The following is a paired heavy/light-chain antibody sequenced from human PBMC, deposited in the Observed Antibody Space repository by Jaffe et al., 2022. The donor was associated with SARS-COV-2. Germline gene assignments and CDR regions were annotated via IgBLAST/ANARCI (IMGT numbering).Heavy chain of an antibody. J-gene: IGHJ4*02. CDR3: ARLPRRYSYGQSYFDY. Sequence: QVQLQQWGAGLLRPSETLSLTCAVYGGSFSGYYWSWVRQPPGKGLEWIGEMNDSGGSNYNPSLKSRVTISVDTSKNQFSLKLTSLTAADTAVYFCARLPRRYSYGQSYFDYWGQGTLVTVSS. CDR1: GGSFSGYY. D-gene: IGHD5-18*01. CDR2: MNDSGGS. V-gene: IGHV4-34*01.
Light chain of an antibody. CDR1: SFDVGGYNY. V-gene: IGLV2-14*03. CDR2: DVR. CDR3: SSYTGSNTRI. J-gene: IGLJ2*01. Sequence: QSALTQPASVSGSPGQSITISCTGTSFDVGGYNYVSWYQQHPGKAPKVIIYDVRVRPLGVSNRFSGSKSGNTASLTISGLQAEDEADYFCSSYTGSNTRIFGGGTKLTVL.